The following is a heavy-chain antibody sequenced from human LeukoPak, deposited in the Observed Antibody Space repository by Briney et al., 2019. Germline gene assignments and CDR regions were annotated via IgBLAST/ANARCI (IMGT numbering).Heavy chain of an antibody. Sequence: PSETLSLTCTVSGGSVSSGNYYWSWIRQPPGKGLEWIGYIYYSGSTNYRPSLESRVTISVDTSKNRFSLKLGSVTAADTSVYFCARAVHWNDSRSFSHPAYYFDYWGQGSLVTVSS. D-gene: IGHD1-1*01. V-gene: IGHV4-61*01. CDR1: GGSVSSGNYY. J-gene: IGHJ4*02. CDR2: IYYSGST. CDR3: ARAVHWNDSRSFSHPAYYFDY.